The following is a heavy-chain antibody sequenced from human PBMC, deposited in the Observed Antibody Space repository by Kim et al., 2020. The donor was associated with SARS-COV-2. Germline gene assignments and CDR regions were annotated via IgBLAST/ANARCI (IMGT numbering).Heavy chain of an antibody. J-gene: IGHJ4*02. D-gene: IGHD3-16*01. CDR2: INPNSGGT. CDR3: AFWGIEGAPFDY. CDR1: GYTFTGYY. V-gene: IGHV1-2*06. Sequence: ASVKVSCKASGYTFTGYYMHWVRQAPGQGLEWMGRINPNSGGTNYAQKFQGRVTMTRDTSISTAYMELSRLRSDDTAVYYCAFWGIEGAPFDYWGQGTLVTVSS.